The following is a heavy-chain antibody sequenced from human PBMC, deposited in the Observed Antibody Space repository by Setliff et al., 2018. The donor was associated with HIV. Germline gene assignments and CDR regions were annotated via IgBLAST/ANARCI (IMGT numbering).Heavy chain of an antibody. J-gene: IGHJ6*03. CDR1: GDSISSGVYY. CDR3: ARGVAAACMLMDV. V-gene: IGHV4-31*03. Sequence: PSETLSLTCTVSGDSISSGVYYWSWIRQLPGKGLGWIGYIYYSWATYYNPSLKNRVTISLDTSKSQFSLKLTSETAADTALYCARGVAAACMLMDVWGKGTTVTVSS. D-gene: IGHD6-13*01. CDR2: IYYSWAT.